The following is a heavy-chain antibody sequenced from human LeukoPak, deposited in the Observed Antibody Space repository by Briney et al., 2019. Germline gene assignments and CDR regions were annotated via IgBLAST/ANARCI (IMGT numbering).Heavy chain of an antibody. Sequence: GGSLRLSCAASGFTFSSYAMHWVRQAPGKGLEWVSAISGSGGSTYYADSVKGRFTISRDNSKNTLYLQMNSLRAEDTAVYYCAKTEAFWSGRYYFDYWGQGTLVTVSS. V-gene: IGHV3-23*01. J-gene: IGHJ4*02. CDR2: ISGSGGST. D-gene: IGHD3-3*01. CDR1: GFTFSSYA. CDR3: AKTEAFWSGRYYFDY.